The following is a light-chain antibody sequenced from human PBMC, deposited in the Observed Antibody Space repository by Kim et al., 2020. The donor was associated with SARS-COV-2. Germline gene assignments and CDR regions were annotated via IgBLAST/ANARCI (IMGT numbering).Light chain of an antibody. J-gene: IGKJ1*01. CDR2: KAS. CDR1: QSISTR. V-gene: IGKV1-5*03. Sequence: DIQMTQSPSTLSASVGDRVTITCRASQSISTRLAWYQQKPGKAPKLLIYKASSLESGVPSRFSGSGSGTDFTLTVSSLQPDDFATYYCQQYNSYPWTFGQGTKVDIK. CDR3: QQYNSYPWT.